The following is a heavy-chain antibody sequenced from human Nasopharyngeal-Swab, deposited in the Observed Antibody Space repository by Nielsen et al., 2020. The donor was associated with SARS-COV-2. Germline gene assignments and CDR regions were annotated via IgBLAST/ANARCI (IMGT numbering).Heavy chain of an antibody. D-gene: IGHD2-21*01. V-gene: IGHV4-34*01. CDR3: ARQRGDLRLGFYYYYGMDV. CDR2: INHSGST. CDR1: GGSFSGYY. J-gene: IGHJ6*02. Sequence: SETLSLTCAVYGGSFSGYYWSWIRQPPGKGLEWIGEINHSGSTYYNPSLKSRVTISVDTSKNQFSLKLSSVTAADTAVYYCARQRGDLRLGFYYYYGMDVWGQGTTVTVSS.